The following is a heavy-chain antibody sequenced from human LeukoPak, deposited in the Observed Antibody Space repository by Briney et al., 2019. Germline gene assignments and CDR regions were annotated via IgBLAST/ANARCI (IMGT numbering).Heavy chain of an antibody. CDR2: INAGTAYT. CDR1: GYTFTTYA. CDR3: ARQYYDFWSATYYYYGMDV. J-gene: IGHJ6*02. D-gene: IGHD3-3*01. V-gene: IGHV1-3*01. Sequence: ASVKVSCKASGYTFTTYAMHWVRQAPGQRLEWMGWINAGTAYTKYSQKFQGRVTFTRDTSASTAYMELSSLRSEDTAVYYCARQYYDFWSATYYYYGMDVWGQGTTVTVSS.